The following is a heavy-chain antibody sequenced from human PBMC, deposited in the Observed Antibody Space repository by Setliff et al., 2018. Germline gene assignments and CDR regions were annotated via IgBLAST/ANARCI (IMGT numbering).Heavy chain of an antibody. CDR2: IYYSGST. D-gene: IGHD3-16*01. CDR3: ARDHGGAAPYYYYYMDV. Sequence: SETLSLTCTVSGGSISSGGYYWSWIRQHPGKGLEWIGYIYYSGSTYYNPSLKSRVTISVDTSKNQFSLKLSSVTAADTAVYYCARDHGGAAPYYYYYMDVWGKGTTGTVS. V-gene: IGHV4-31*03. CDR1: GGSISSGGYY. J-gene: IGHJ6*03.